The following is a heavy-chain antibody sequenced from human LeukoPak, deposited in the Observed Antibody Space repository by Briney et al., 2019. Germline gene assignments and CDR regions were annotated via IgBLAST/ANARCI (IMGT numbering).Heavy chain of an antibody. Sequence: GGSLRLSCAASGFTFGNSWMSWVRQAPGKGLEWVGRIKSKTDGGTTDYAAPVKGRFTISRDDSKNTLYLQMNRLKTEDTAVYYCTTARYGSGSYGDYYYYYGMDVWGQGTTVTVSS. CDR3: TTARYGSGSYGDYYYYYGMDV. CDR2: IKSKTDGGTT. CDR1: GFTFGNSW. V-gene: IGHV3-15*01. J-gene: IGHJ6*02. D-gene: IGHD3-10*01.